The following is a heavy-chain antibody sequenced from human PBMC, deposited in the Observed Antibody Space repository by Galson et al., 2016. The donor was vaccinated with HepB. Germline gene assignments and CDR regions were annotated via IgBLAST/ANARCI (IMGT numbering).Heavy chain of an antibody. J-gene: IGHJ4*02. CDR1: GYTFTGYY. V-gene: IGHV1-2*06. CDR3: ARDRYSSGRYLNLLGYFDF. Sequence: SVKVSCKASGYTFTGYYMHWVRQAPGQGLEWMGRINPNSGGTNYAQKFQGRVTMTRDTSISTLYVQMNSLRVEDTAVYYCARDRYSSGRYLNLLGYFDFWGQGTLVTVSS. D-gene: IGHD6-19*01. CDR2: INPNSGGT.